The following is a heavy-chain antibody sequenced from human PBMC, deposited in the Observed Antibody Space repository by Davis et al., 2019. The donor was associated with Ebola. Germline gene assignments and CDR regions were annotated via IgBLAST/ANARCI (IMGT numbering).Heavy chain of an antibody. CDR3: ARDYDAP. J-gene: IGHJ3*01. CDR2: IYYSGSS. CDR1: GGSTSTYY. Sequence: SETLSLTCTVSGGSTSTYYCSWIRQPPGKGLEWIGSIYYSGSSYYNTSLKSRVTISVDTSKNQFSLKLSSVTVADPAVYYCARDYDAPWGQGTMVTVSS. D-gene: IGHD4/OR15-4a*01. V-gene: IGHV4-59*05.